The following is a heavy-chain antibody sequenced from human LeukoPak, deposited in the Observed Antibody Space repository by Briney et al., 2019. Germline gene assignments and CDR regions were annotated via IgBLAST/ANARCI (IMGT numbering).Heavy chain of an antibody. CDR2: IYHSGST. Sequence: PSETLSPTCAVSGGSISSSNWWSWVRQPPGKGLEWIGEIYHSGSTNYNPSLKSRVTISVDKSKNQFSLKLSSVTAADTAVYYCARDRGSGNSYYFDYWGQGTLVTVSS. CDR1: GGSISSSNW. V-gene: IGHV4-4*02. D-gene: IGHD3-22*01. J-gene: IGHJ4*02. CDR3: ARDRGSGNSYYFDY.